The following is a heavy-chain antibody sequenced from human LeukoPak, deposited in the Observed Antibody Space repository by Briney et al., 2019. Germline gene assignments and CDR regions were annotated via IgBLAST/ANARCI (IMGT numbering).Heavy chain of an antibody. D-gene: IGHD3-10*01. CDR3: ARESMVRGVNNSDY. CDR1: GGTFSSYA. V-gene: IGHV1-69*05. Sequence: SVKVSCKASGGTFSSYAISWVRQAPGQGLEGMGRIIPIFGTANYAQKFQGRVTITTDESPSTAYMELSSLRSEDTAVYYCARESMVRGVNNSDYWGQGTLVTVSS. CDR2: IIPIFGTA. J-gene: IGHJ4*02.